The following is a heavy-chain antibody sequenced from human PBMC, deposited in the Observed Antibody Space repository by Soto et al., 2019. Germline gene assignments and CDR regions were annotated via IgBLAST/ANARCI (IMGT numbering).Heavy chain of an antibody. CDR2: IKSKTDGGTT. D-gene: IGHD5-12*01. V-gene: IGHV3-15*07. CDR3: TSSLVATDPNAFDI. J-gene: IGHJ3*02. CDR1: GFTFSNAW. Sequence: PGGSLRLSWAASGFTFSNAWMNWVRQAPGKGLEWVGRIKSKTDGGTTDYAAPVKGRFTISRDDSKNTLYLQMNSLKTEDTAVYYCTSSLVATDPNAFDIWGQGTMVTVSS.